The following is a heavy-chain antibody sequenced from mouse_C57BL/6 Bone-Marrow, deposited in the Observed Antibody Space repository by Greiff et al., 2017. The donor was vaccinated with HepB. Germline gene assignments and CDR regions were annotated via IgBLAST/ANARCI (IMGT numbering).Heavy chain of an antibody. CDR3: ARRLRPSFDY. Sequence: VQLVESGAELVKPGASVKMSCKASGYTFTSYWITWVKQRPGQGLEWIGDIYPGSGSTNYNEKFKSKATLTVDTSSSTAYMQLSSLTSEDSAVYYCARRLRPSFDYWGQGTTLTVSS. CDR2: IYPGSGST. J-gene: IGHJ2*01. CDR1: GYTFTSYW. D-gene: IGHD3-2*02. V-gene: IGHV1-55*01.